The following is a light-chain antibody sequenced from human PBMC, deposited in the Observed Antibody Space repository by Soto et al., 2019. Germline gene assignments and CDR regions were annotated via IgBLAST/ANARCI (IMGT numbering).Light chain of an antibody. CDR2: KAS. V-gene: IGKV1-5*03. Sequence: DIPMTQSPSTLSASVGDRVTITCRASENINSWLAWYQQKPGKAPKLLIYKASSLEGGVPSRFSGSGSGTEFTLTISSLQPDDFATYYCQQYNAYPWTFGQGTTVEI. CDR1: ENINSW. CDR3: QQYNAYPWT. J-gene: IGKJ1*01.